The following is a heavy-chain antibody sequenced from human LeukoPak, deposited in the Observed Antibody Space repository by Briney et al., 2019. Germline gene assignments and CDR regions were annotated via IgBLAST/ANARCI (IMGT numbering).Heavy chain of an antibody. Sequence: SETLSLTCTVSGGSISSGGYYWSWIRQPPGKGLEWIGYIYHSGSTYYNPSLKSRVTISVDRSKNQFSLKLSSVTAADTAVYYCARAGGGNSITTFDYWGQGTLVTVSS. J-gene: IGHJ4*02. V-gene: IGHV4-30-2*01. CDR1: GGSISSGGYY. CDR3: ARAGGGNSITTFDY. CDR2: IYHSGST. D-gene: IGHD4-23*01.